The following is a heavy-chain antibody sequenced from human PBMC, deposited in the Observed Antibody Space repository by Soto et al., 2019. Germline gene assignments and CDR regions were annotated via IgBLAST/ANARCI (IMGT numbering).Heavy chain of an antibody. V-gene: IGHV1-69*13. CDR2: IIPIFGTA. Sequence: SVKFACKPHGGPFSRYAISLVRQAPGQGLEWMGGIIPIFGTANYAQKFQGRVTITADESTSTAYMELSSLRSEDTAVYYCARVRAAAESYYYDGMDVWGQGTTVTVS. J-gene: IGHJ6*02. CDR3: ARVRAAAESYYYDGMDV. CDR1: GGPFSRYA. D-gene: IGHD6-13*01.